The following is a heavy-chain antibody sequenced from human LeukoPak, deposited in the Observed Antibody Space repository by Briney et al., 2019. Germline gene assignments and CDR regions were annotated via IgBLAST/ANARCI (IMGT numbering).Heavy chain of an antibody. V-gene: IGHV4-34*01. J-gene: IGHJ5*02. D-gene: IGHD1-14*01. CDR1: GGSFSGCY. CDR2: INHSGST. Sequence: SETLSLTCAVYGGSFSGCYWSWIRQPPGKGLEWIGEINHSGSTNYNPSLKSRVTISVDTSKNQFSLKLSSVTAADTAVYYCARSNLGGWFDPWGQGTLVTVSS. CDR3: ARSNLGGWFDP.